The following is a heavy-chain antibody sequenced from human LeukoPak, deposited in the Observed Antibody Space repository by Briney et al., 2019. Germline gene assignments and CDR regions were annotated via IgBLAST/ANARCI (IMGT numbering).Heavy chain of an antibody. J-gene: IGHJ1*01. CDR3: AKDDDWGRYKH. V-gene: IGHV3-23*01. D-gene: IGHD3-16*01. CDR2: ISPSGGIT. Sequence: GGSLRLSCAASGFTFSSHGMNWVRQAPGKGVEWVSGISPSGGITYYTDSVKGRFTISRDNSKNTQSLQMNSLRAEDTAVYYCAKDDDWGRYKHWGQGTLVTVSS. CDR1: GFTFSSHG.